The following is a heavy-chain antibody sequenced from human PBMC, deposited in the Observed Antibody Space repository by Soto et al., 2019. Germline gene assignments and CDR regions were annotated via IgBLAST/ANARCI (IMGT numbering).Heavy chain of an antibody. V-gene: IGHV1-2*04. D-gene: IGHD3-10*01. J-gene: IGHJ3*01. CDR2: INPNSGGA. CDR1: GYTFTGYY. Sequence: QVHLVQSGAEVVKPGASVKVSCKASGYTFTGYYIHWVRQAPGQGLEWMGWINPNSGGANIAQKFQGWXXXXXXXXXXXXXXXXXXXXXXXXXXXXXXXXXXXXXXXYGLEIWGQGTKVTVAA. CDR3: XXXXXXXXXXYGLEI.